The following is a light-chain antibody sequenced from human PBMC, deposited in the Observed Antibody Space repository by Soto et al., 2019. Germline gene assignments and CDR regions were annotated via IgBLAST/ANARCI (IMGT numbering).Light chain of an antibody. CDR3: HRQNGRPWK. Sequence: ETVLTQSPATLSLSPGERATLSCRASQSVRNYLAWSQQKPGQAPRLLIYDVSNRATGIPARFSGSGSGTDFTLSISILDPEDFGVYYCHRQNGRPWKFGQGTRVEV. J-gene: IGKJ1*01. V-gene: IGKV3-11*01. CDR2: DVS. CDR1: QSVRNY.